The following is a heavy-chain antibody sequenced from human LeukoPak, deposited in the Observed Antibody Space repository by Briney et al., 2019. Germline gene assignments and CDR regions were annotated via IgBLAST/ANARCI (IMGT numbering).Heavy chain of an antibody. Sequence: PGGSLRLSCAASGFTFSSYAMHWVRQAPGKGLEWVAVISYDGSNKYYADSVKGRFTISRDNSKNTLYLQMNSLRAEDTAVYYCARYSGYEDATYFDYWGQGTLVTVSS. CDR3: ARYSGYEDATYFDY. CDR2: ISYDGSNK. J-gene: IGHJ4*02. V-gene: IGHV3-30*04. CDR1: GFTFSSYA. D-gene: IGHD5-12*01.